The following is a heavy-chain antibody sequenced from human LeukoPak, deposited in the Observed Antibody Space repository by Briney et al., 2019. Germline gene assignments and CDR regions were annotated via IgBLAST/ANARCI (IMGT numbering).Heavy chain of an antibody. V-gene: IGHV4-59*01. CDR2: SYSGGNA. CDR3: AHSKRGGGYYINAFAV. J-gene: IGHJ3*01. D-gene: IGHD1-26*01. Sequence: PSETLSLTCTVSGASTSAYYWSWIRQPPGKGLEWIGYSYSGGNANYNPSLKSRVTKSIDTSENQFSLRLTSVTAADTAVYFCAHSKRGGGYYINAFAVWGQGALVTLSS. CDR1: GASTSAYY.